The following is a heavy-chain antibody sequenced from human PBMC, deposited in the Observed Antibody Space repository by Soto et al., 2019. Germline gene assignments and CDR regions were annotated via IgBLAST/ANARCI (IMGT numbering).Heavy chain of an antibody. J-gene: IGHJ4*02. CDR2: ISAYNGNT. V-gene: IGHV1-18*01. CDR1: GCTFTSYG. Sequence: AAVRVSCKACGCTFTSYGISWVRQAPGQGLEWMGWISAYNGNTNYAQKLQGRVTMTTDTSTSTAYMELRSLRSDDTAVYYCARDTYYYDSSGYLGGFDYWGQGTLVPVSS. CDR3: ARDTYYYDSSGYLGGFDY. D-gene: IGHD3-22*01.